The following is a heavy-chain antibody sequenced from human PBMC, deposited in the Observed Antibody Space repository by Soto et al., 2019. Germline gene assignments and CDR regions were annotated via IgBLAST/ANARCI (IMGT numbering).Heavy chain of an antibody. CDR1: GSTFSSYD. V-gene: IGHV3-30-3*01. J-gene: IGHJ3*02. CDR3: VRGPSHGAFDI. Sequence: QVQLVESGGDVVQPGRSLRLSCAASGSTFSSYDIHWVRQAPGKGLEWVAHISPDGNKAYYADSVKGRFIISRDYARNTVYLPVNSLRPEDTAVYHCVRGPSHGAFDIWGQGTLVTVSS. CDR2: ISPDGNKA.